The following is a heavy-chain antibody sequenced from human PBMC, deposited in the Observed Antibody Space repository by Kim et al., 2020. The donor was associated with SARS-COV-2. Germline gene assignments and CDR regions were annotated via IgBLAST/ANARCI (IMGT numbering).Heavy chain of an antibody. CDR2: ISYDGSNK. D-gene: IGHD2-15*01. CDR1: GFTFSSYA. CDR3: ARVLSRGGVDY. J-gene: IGHJ4*02. Sequence: GGSLRLPCAASGFTFSSYAMHWVRQAPGKGLEWVAVISYDGSNKYYADSVKGRFTISRDNSKNTLYLQMNSLRAEDTAVYYCARVLSRGGVDYWGQGTLVNVSS. V-gene: IGHV3-30*04.